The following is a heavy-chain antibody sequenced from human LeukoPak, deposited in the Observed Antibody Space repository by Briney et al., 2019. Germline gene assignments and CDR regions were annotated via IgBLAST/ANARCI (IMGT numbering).Heavy chain of an antibody. CDR2: ISYDGSNK. Sequence: PGRSLRLSCAASGFTFSSYAMHWVRQAPGKGLEGVAVISYDGSNKYYADSVKGRFTISRDNSKNTLYLQMNSLRAEDTAVYYCARAAGDIVVVPAAIRGAFDIWGQGTMVTVSS. V-gene: IGHV3-30-3*01. J-gene: IGHJ3*02. CDR3: ARAAGDIVVVPAAIRGAFDI. D-gene: IGHD2-2*02. CDR1: GFTFSSYA.